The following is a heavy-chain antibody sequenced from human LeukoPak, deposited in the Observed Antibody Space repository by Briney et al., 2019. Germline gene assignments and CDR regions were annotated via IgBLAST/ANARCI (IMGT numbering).Heavy chain of an antibody. CDR1: GFTFSNYS. J-gene: IGHJ4*02. Sequence: GGSLRLSCAASGFTFSNYSMNWVRQAPGKGLEWVSYISDSSSTIYYADSVKGRFTISRDNAKNSLYLQMNSLRAEDTAVYYCAREWDYVWGSYRYTGFDYWGQGTLVTVSS. CDR3: AREWDYVWGSYRYTGFDY. D-gene: IGHD3-16*02. V-gene: IGHV3-48*04. CDR2: ISDSSSTI.